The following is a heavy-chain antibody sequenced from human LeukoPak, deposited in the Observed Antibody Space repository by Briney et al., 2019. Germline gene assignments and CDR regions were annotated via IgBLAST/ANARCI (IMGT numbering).Heavy chain of an antibody. D-gene: IGHD3-22*01. J-gene: IGHJ3*02. CDR1: GYSISSGYY. CDR2: IYHSGST. CDR3: ARGSYYYDSSGQPAAFDI. V-gene: IGHV4-38-2*02. Sequence: SETLSLTCTVSGYSISSGYYWGWIRQPPGKGLEWIGSIYHSGSTYYNPSLKSRVTISVDTSKNQFSLKLSSVTAADTAVYYCARGSYYYDSSGQPAAFDIWGQGTMVTVSS.